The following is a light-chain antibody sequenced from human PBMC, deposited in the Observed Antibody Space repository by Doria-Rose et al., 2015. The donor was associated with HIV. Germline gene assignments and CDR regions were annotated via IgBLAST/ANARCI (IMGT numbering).Light chain of an antibody. J-gene: IGKJ3*01. CDR1: QSLLYTSKNY. CDR3: QQYYDTPS. Sequence: DIRVIQSPESLGMSLGERATLNCKSNQSLLYTSKNYLAWYQQKPGQPPKLLIYWASTRQSGLPARFSGSGSGTDFTLTISSLEAEDVAVYYCQQYYDTPSFGPGTTVDIK. CDR2: WAS. V-gene: IGKV4-1*01.